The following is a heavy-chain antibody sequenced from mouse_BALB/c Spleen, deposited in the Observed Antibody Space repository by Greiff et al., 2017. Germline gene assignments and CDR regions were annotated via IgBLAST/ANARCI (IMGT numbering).Heavy chain of an antibody. CDR1: GFTFSSYA. D-gene: IGHD4-1*01. CDR2: ISSGGSYT. V-gene: IGHV5-9-3*01. J-gene: IGHJ2*01. CDR3: ASLGLDY. Sequence: EVKLVESGGGLVKPGGSLKLSCAASGFTFSSYAMSWVRQTPEKRLEWVATISSGGSYTYYPDSVKGRFTISRDNAKNTLYLQMSSLRSEDTAMYYCASLGLDYWGQGTTLTVSS.